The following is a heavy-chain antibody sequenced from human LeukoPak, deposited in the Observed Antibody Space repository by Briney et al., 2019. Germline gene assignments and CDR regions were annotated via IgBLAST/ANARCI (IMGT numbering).Heavy chain of an antibody. Sequence: GGSLRLSCAASGFTFSSYSMNWVRQAPGEGLEWVSSISSSSSYIYYADSVKGRFTISRDNAKNSLYLQMNSLRAEDTAVYYCASRSGYSYVNGYYFDYWGQGTLVTVSS. CDR2: ISSSSSYI. CDR3: ASRSGYSYVNGYYFDY. CDR1: GFTFSSYS. J-gene: IGHJ4*02. D-gene: IGHD5-18*01. V-gene: IGHV3-21*01.